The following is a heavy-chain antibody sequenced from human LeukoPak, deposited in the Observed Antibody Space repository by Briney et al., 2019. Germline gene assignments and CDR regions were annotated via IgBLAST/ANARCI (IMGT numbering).Heavy chain of an antibody. V-gene: IGHV1-2*02. CDR2: INPNSGGT. Sequence: ASVKVSCKASGYTFTGYYMHWVRQAPGQGLEWMGWINPNSGGTNYAQKFQGRVTMTRDTSISTAYMELSRLRSDDTAVYYCARDGYNYSRYYYYMDVWGKGTTVTISS. CDR1: GYTFTGYY. D-gene: IGHD5-24*01. CDR3: ARDGYNYSRYYYYMDV. J-gene: IGHJ6*03.